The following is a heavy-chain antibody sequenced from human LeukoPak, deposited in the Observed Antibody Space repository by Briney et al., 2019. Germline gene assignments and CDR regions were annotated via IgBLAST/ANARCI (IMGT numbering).Heavy chain of an antibody. CDR1: GGTFSSYA. Sequence: PRASVNVSCTASGGTFSSYAISWVRQAPGQGLEWMGGIIPIFGTASYAQKFQGRVTITADESTSTAYMELNSLRSEDTAVYYCARGSKVFWSGYSWGQGTLVTVSS. CDR3: ARGSKVFWSGYS. J-gene: IGHJ5*02. V-gene: IGHV1-69*13. CDR2: IIPIFGTA. D-gene: IGHD3-3*01.